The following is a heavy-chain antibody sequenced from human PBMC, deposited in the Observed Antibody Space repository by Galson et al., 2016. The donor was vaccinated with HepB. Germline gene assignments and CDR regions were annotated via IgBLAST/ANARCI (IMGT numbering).Heavy chain of an antibody. CDR3: ARHVYLQWLLRDHYYFDS. CDR1: GGSVSTDNNY. CDR2: VYHSGSA. V-gene: IGHV4-39*01. J-gene: IGHJ4*02. Sequence: ETLSLTCAVSGGSVSTDNNYWGWIRQPPGKGLEWIGAVYHSGSAFYNPSLKSRVTISVNTSKNQFSLKLSSVNVADTAVYYCARHVYLQWLLRDHYYFDSWGQGTLVTVSS. D-gene: IGHD5-12*01.